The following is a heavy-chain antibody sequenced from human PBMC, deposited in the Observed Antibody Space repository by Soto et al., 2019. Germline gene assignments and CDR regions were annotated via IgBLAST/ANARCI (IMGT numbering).Heavy chain of an antibody. CDR3: ASRKKTTDAFDV. CDR1: GYSFTPFW. V-gene: IGHV5-51*01. Sequence: GESLKISCQAFGYSFTPFWIGWVRQMPGTGLEWMGFIYLSDSDTRYNPSFRDQVTVSADKSISTAYLQWSSLKASDTAIYYCASRKKTTDAFDVWGQGTMVTVSS. J-gene: IGHJ3*01. CDR2: IYLSDSDT. D-gene: IGHD1-1*01.